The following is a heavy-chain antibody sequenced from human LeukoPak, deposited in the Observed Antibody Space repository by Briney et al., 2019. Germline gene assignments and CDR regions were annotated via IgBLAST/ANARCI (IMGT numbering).Heavy chain of an antibody. CDR2: IYYSGST. Sequence: SQTLSLTCTVSGGSISSGDYYWRWIRQPPGKGLEWIGYIYYSGSTYYNPSLKSRVTISVDTSKNQFSLKLSSVTAADTAVYYCARVRFQGYYYYYYKDVWGKGTTVTVSS. V-gene: IGHV4-30-4*08. CDR3: ARVRFQGYYYYYYKDV. D-gene: IGHD3-3*01. CDR1: GGSISSGDYY. J-gene: IGHJ6*03.